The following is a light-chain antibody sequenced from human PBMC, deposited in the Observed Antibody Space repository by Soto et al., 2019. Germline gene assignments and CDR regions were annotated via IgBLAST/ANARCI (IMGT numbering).Light chain of an antibody. Sequence: QSALTQPRSVSGSPGQSVTISCTGTSSDVGGYNYVSWYQQHPGKAPKLMIYDVSKRPSGVPDRFSGSKSGNTASLTISGLQAEDEADYACCSYAASNTLIFGGGTQLTVL. V-gene: IGLV2-11*01. J-gene: IGLJ2*01. CDR2: DVS. CDR1: SSDVGGYNY. CDR3: CSYAASNTLI.